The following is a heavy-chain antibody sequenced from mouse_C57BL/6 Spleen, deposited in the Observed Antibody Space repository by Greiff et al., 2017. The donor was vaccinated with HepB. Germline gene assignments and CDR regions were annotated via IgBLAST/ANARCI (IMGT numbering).Heavy chain of an antibody. V-gene: IGHV5-9*01. CDR1: GFTFSSYT. Sequence: EVMLVESGGGLVKPGGSLKLSCAASGFTFSSYTMSWVRQTPEKRLEWVATISGGGGNTYYPDSVKGRFTISRDNAKNTLYLQMSSLRSEDTALYYCAKGANSFDYWGQGTTLTVSS. J-gene: IGHJ2*01. D-gene: IGHD4-1*01. CDR3: AKGANSFDY. CDR2: ISGGGGNT.